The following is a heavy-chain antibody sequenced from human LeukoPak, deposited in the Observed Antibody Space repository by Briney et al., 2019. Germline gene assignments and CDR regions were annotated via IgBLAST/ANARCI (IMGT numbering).Heavy chain of an antibody. V-gene: IGHV1-2*02. J-gene: IGHJ4*02. Sequence: AASVKVSCKASGYTFTGYYMHWVRQAPGQGLEWMGWINPNGGGTNYAQKFQGRVTMTRDTSISTAYMELSRLRSDDTAVYYCARDATVTTPLGYWGQGTLVTVSS. CDR3: ARDATVTTPLGY. CDR2: INPNGGGT. D-gene: IGHD4-17*01. CDR1: GYTFTGYY.